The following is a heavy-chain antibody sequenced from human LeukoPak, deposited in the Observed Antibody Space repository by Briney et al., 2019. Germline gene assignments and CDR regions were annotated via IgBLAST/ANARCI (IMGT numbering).Heavy chain of an antibody. CDR2: IIPIFGTA. CDR1: GGTFSSYA. J-gene: IGHJ4*02. CDR3: ARERTDCSGGSCYLSG. V-gene: IGHV1-69*05. D-gene: IGHD2-15*01. Sequence: SVKVSCKASGGTFSSYAISWVRQAPGQGLEWMGGIIPIFGTANYAQKFQGRVTITTDESTSTAYMELSSLRSEDTAVYYCARERTDCSGGSCYLSGWGQGTLVTVSS.